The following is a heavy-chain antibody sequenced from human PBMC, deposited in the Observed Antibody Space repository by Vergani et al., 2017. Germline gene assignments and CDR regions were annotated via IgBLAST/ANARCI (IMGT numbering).Heavy chain of an antibody. J-gene: IGHJ4*02. CDR3: ARDSGSYYRNFDY. Sequence: EVQLLESGGGLVQPGGSLRLSCAASGFTFSSYAMSWVRQAPGKGLEWVSAISGSGGSTYYADSVKGRFTISRDNSKNTLYLQMNSLRAEDTAIYYCARDSGSYYRNFDYWGQGTLVTVSS. V-gene: IGHV3-23*01. CDR1: GFTFSSYA. CDR2: ISGSGGST. D-gene: IGHD1-26*01.